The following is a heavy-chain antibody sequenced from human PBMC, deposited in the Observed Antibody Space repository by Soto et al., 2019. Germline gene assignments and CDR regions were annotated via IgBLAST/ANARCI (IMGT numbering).Heavy chain of an antibody. CDR2: ISWNRGSI. D-gene: IGHD2-2*01. Sequence: EVQLVESGGGLVQPGRSLRLSCAASGFTFDDYAMHWVRQAPGKGLEWVSGISWNRGSIGYADSVKGRFTISRDNPKNYLYLQMNSLRAEDTALYYCAKVTGAMNRRGFFDYWGQGTLVTVSS. CDR3: AKVTGAMNRRGFFDY. V-gene: IGHV3-9*01. J-gene: IGHJ4*02. CDR1: GFTFDDYA.